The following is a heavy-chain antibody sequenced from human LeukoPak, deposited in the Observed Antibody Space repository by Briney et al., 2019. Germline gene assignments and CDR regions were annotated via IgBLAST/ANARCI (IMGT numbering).Heavy chain of an antibody. Sequence: GASVKVSCKAPGDTLITHFISWVRQAPGQGLEWVGRIVPVIGVATYAQSLQGRVIITADRSTNTAYMELSSPRFEDSAVYFCARHSSRGHYYDFDFWGQGSLVTVSS. CDR2: IVPVIGVA. J-gene: IGHJ4*02. CDR1: GDTLITHF. D-gene: IGHD3-22*01. V-gene: IGHV1-69*02. CDR3: ARHSSRGHYYDFDF.